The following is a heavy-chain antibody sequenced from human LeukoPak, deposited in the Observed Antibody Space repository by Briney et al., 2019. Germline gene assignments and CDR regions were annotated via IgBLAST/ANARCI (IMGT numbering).Heavy chain of an antibody. V-gene: IGHV4-39*07. CDR1: GGSISSSSYY. CDR2: IYYSGST. J-gene: IGHJ4*02. D-gene: IGHD3-16*02. CDR3: ARDKDRITFGGVIVPLYYFDY. Sequence: SETLSLTCTVSGGSISSSSYYWGWIRQPPGKGLEWIGSIYYSGSTYYNPSLKSRVTISVDTSKNQFSLKLSSVTAADTAVYYCARDKDRITFGGVIVPLYYFDYWGQETLVTVSS.